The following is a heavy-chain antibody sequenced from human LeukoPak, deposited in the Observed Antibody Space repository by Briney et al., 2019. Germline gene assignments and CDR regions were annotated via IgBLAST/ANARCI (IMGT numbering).Heavy chain of an antibody. D-gene: IGHD3-10*01. J-gene: IGHJ4*02. Sequence: PSQTLSLTCAVSGGSISSGGYSWSWIRQPPGKGLEWIGYIYHSGSTYYNPSLKSRVTISVDRSKNQFSLKLSSVTAADTAVYYCARGDGSGNTYGGREPRAPVSS. CDR2: IYHSGST. CDR3: ARGDGSGNTY. V-gene: IGHV4-30-2*01. CDR1: GGSISSGGYS.